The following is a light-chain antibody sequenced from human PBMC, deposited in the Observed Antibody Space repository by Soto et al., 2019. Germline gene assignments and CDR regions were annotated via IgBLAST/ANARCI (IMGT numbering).Light chain of an antibody. CDR3: QQYNNWPPDT. CDR1: QSVSSN. J-gene: IGKJ2*01. CDR2: GAS. V-gene: IGKV3-15*01. Sequence: EIVMTQSPATLSVSPGERATLSCRASQSVSSNLAWYQQKPGQAPRLLIYGASTRATGLPARFSGSGSGTEFALPISSLQSEDFAVYYCQQYNNWPPDTFGEGTKLEIK.